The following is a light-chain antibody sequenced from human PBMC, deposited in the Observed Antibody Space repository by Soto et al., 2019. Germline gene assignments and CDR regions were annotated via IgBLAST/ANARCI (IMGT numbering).Light chain of an antibody. CDR2: GAS. Sequence: ESVGTQADTTRSVSRGVRANRRSMASQSISSTYLAWYQQKLGQAPRVLIYGASTRATGIPARFTGSGSGTEFILAITSLQSEDPAVYFCQEYNTRPWTFGQGTKVDIK. CDR1: QSISSTY. CDR3: QEYNTRPWT. J-gene: IGKJ1*01. V-gene: IGKV3-15*01.